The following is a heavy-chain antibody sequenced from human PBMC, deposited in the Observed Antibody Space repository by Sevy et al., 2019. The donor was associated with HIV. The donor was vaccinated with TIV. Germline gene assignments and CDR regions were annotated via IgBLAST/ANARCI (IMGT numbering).Heavy chain of an antibody. CDR2: ITDSGGYT. CDR1: GFVFSNYA. D-gene: IGHD1-1*01. CDR3: AKGSTASRPYYFDY. J-gene: IGHJ4*02. V-gene: IGHV3-23*01. Sequence: GGSLRLSCVASGFVFSNYAMSWVRQAPGKGLEWFSAITDSGGYTYHADSVKGRFTISRDNSKNTLSLQMNSLRADDTAVYYCAKGSTASRPYYFDYWGQGIFVTVSS.